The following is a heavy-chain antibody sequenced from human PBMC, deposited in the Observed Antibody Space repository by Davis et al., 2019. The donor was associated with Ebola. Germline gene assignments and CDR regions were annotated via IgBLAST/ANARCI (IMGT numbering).Heavy chain of an antibody. CDR2: ISYDGSNK. CDR1: GFTFSSYG. J-gene: IGHJ4*02. D-gene: IGHD3-22*01. Sequence: GESLKISCAASGFTFSSYGMHWVRQPPGKGLEWVAVISYDGSNKYYADSVKGRFTISRDNSKNTLYLQMNSLRAEDTAVYYCANYDSSGYYRAEDYWGQGTLVTVSS. CDR3: ANYDSSGYYRAEDY. V-gene: IGHV3-30*18.